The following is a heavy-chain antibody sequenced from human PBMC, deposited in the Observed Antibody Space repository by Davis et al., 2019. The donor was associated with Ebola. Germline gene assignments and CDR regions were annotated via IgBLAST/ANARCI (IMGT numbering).Heavy chain of an antibody. J-gene: IGHJ3*02. CDR2: ISAYNGNT. CDR3: AREIGVAVPGVMKDAFDI. CDR1: GYTFISYA. Sequence: ASVKVSCKASGYTFISYAFSWVRQAPGQGLQWVGYISAYNGNTNYAQNLQGRVTMTTDTSTSTAYMELRSLTSDDTAVYYCAREIGVAVPGVMKDAFDIWGQGTVVTVSS. V-gene: IGHV1-18*01. D-gene: IGHD2-2*01.